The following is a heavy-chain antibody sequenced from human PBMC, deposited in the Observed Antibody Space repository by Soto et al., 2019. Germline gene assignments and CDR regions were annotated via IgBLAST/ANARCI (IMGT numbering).Heavy chain of an antibody. D-gene: IGHD6-19*01. CDR3: AKDLVAVAGNPTGPPGAFDI. CDR1: GFTFSSYA. CDR2: ISGSGGST. J-gene: IGHJ3*02. V-gene: IGHV3-23*01. Sequence: GGSLRLSCAASGFTFSSYAMSWVRQAPGKGLEWVSAISGSGGSTYYADSVKGRFTISRDNSKNTLYLQMNSLRAEDTAVYYCAKDLVAVAGNPTGPPGAFDIWGQGTMVTVSS.